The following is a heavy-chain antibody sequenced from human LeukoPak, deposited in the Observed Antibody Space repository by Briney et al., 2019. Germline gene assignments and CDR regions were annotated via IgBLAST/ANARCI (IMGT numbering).Heavy chain of an antibody. D-gene: IGHD6-13*01. Sequence: GGSLRLSCAGSGFTFSSYAMSWVRQTPGKGLEWVSAISGSGGRTYYADSVKGRFSISRDNSKNTLYLQMNSLRVEDTAVYFCAKEWRFSSSWYQYYFDYWGQGTLVTVSS. V-gene: IGHV3-23*01. CDR1: GFTFSSYA. J-gene: IGHJ4*02. CDR3: AKEWRFSSSWYQYYFDY. CDR2: ISGSGGRT.